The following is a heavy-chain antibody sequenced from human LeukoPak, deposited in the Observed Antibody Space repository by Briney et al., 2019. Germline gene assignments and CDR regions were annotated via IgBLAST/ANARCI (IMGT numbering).Heavy chain of an antibody. CDR1: GGSISSYY. J-gene: IGHJ4*02. CDR2: IYYSGST. Sequence: SETLSLTCTVSGGSISSYYWSWIRQPPGKGLEWIGYIYYSGSTNYNPSLKSRVTISVDTSKNQFSLKLSSVTAADTAVYYCATSTDSSGYKRFDYWGQGTLVTVSS. CDR3: ATSTDSSGYKRFDY. D-gene: IGHD3-22*01. V-gene: IGHV4-59*12.